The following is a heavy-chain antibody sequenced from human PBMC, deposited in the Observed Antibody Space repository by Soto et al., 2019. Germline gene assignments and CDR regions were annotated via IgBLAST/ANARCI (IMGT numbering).Heavy chain of an antibody. V-gene: IGHV4-59*08. CDR3: ARHADPLGGLGAYFDS. J-gene: IGHJ4*02. Sequence: SETRSLTCTVSGVSINRYYWSWIRQPPGKGLEWIGYIYYSGSTNYNPSLKSRVTISVDTSKNQFSLRLSSVTAADTAVYYCARHADPLGGLGAYFDSWGQGTLVTVSS. CDR1: GVSINRYY. CDR2: IYYSGST. D-gene: IGHD2-15*01.